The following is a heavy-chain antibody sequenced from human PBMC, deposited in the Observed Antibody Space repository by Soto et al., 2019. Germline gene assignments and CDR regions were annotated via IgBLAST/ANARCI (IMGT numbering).Heavy chain of an antibody. CDR2: INPNSGGT. CDR3: AGSTKGYCSGGSCYPREYYYGMDV. V-gene: IGHV1-2*02. Sequence: GALVKVSCKASGYTFTGYYMHWVRQAPGQGLEWMGWINPNSGGTNYAQKFQGRVTMTRDTSISTAYMELSRLRSDDTAVYYCAGSTKGYCSGGSCYPREYYYGMDVWGQGTTVTSP. J-gene: IGHJ6*02. CDR1: GYTFTGYY. D-gene: IGHD2-15*01.